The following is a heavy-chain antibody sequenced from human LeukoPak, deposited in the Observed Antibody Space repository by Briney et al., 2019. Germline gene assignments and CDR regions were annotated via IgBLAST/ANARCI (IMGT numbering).Heavy chain of an antibody. CDR1: GFTFDDYG. CDR3: ARDMNRLQQWLSSGY. CDR2: INWKGVSI. J-gene: IGHJ4*02. V-gene: IGHV3-20*04. D-gene: IGHD5-18*01. Sequence: GGSLRLSCAASGFTFDDYGMSWVRQAPGKGLEWVAGINWKGVSIAYADSVKGRVTISRDNAKNSIFLEMNGLTGEDTAFYYCARDMNRLQQWLSSGYWGQGTLVTVSS.